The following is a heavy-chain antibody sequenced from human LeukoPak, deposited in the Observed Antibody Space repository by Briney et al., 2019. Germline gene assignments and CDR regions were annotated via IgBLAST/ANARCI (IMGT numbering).Heavy chain of an antibody. Sequence: SETLSLTCAVYGGSFSGYYWSWIRQSPGKGLEWIGEIHPSGSIHYNPSLESRINISPDTSKNQFSLKLSSVTTADTALYYCARGADPYKIAYWGSGTLVTVSS. D-gene: IGHD3-16*02. V-gene: IGHV4-34*01. CDR2: IHPSGSI. J-gene: IGHJ4*02. CDR1: GGSFSGYY. CDR3: ARGADPYKIAY.